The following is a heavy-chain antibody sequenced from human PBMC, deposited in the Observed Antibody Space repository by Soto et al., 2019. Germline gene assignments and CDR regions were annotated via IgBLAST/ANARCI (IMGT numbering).Heavy chain of an antibody. CDR1: GFTFSSYA. D-gene: IGHD5-12*01. CDR2: ISYDGSNK. CDR3: ARATNSGYDGGLRGGEYFDY. Sequence: GGSLRLSCAASGFTFSSYAMHWVRQAPGKGLEWVAVISYDGSNKYYADSVKGRFTISRDNSKNTLYLQMNSLRAEDTAVYYCARATNSGYDGGLRGGEYFDYWGQGTLVTVSS. V-gene: IGHV3-30*04. J-gene: IGHJ4*02.